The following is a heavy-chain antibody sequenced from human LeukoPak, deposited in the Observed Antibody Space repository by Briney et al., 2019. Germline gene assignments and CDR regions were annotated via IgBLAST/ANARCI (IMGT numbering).Heavy chain of an antibody. Sequence: PGGSLRLSCAASGFTFSSYWMSWVRQAPGKGLEWVANIKQDGSEKYYVDSVKGRFTISRDNAKNTLYLQMNSLRAEDTAVYYCAKGRDEPHRELLWFGEFNGNWFDPWGQGTLVTVSS. J-gene: IGHJ5*02. CDR2: IKQDGSEK. D-gene: IGHD3-10*01. CDR3: AKGRDEPHRELLWFGEFNGNWFDP. V-gene: IGHV3-7*03. CDR1: GFTFSSYW.